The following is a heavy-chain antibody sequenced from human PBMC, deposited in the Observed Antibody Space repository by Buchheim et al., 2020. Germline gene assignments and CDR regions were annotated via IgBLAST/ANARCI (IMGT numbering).Heavy chain of an antibody. CDR2: ISGSGGST. CDR1: GFTFSSYA. J-gene: IGHJ4*02. CDR3: AKDGCSSGGCYFDY. V-gene: IGHV3-23*01. D-gene: IGHD2-2*01. Sequence: EGQLLESGGGLVQPGGSLRLSCAASGFTFSSYAMSWVRQAPGKGLEWVSGISGSGGSTFYADSVKGRFTISRANSKDTLTLQMNSLRAEDTAVYYCAKDGCSSGGCYFDYWGQGTL.